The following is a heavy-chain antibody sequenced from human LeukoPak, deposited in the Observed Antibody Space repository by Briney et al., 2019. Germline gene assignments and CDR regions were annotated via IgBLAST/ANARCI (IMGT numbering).Heavy chain of an antibody. V-gene: IGHV1-2*02. CDR1: GYTFIANY. CDR3: AREGSYCEGSDCYSFDF. D-gene: IGHD2-21*02. CDR2: MHVGNGNT. J-gene: IGHJ4*02. Sequence: GASVKVSCKASGYTFIANYLQWVRQAPGLGPEWLGWMHVGNGNTRYAPKFQGRVTLSRDTSINTAYMELSSLRSDDTAVYYCAREGSYCEGSDCYSFDFWGQGTLVTVSS.